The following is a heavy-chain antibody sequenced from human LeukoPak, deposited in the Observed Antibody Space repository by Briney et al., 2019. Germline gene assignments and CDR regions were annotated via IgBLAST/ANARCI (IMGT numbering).Heavy chain of an antibody. J-gene: IGHJ4*02. Sequence: SETLSLTCTVSGGSISSYYWSWIRQPAGKGLEWIGRIYTSGGTNYYPSLKSRVTVSVDTSKNQFSLKLSSVTAADTAVYYCARTRGEYYDILTGYYQPPVPYYFDYWGQGTLVTVSS. CDR1: GGSISSYY. CDR3: ARTRGEYYDILTGYYQPPVPYYFDY. CDR2: IYTSGGT. D-gene: IGHD3-9*01. V-gene: IGHV4-4*07.